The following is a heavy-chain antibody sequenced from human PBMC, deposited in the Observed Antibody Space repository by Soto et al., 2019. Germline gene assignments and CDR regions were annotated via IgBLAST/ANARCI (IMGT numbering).Heavy chain of an antibody. V-gene: IGHV1-3*01. CDR2: INAGNGNT. CDR3: ARDKGDGSGSYYGY. CDR1: GYTFTSYA. D-gene: IGHD3-10*01. Sequence: ASVKVSCKASGYTFTSYAMHWVRQAPGQRLEWMGWINAGNGNTKYSQKFQGRVTITRDTSTSTAYMELSSLRSDDTAVYYCARDKGDGSGSYYGYWGQGTLVTVSS. J-gene: IGHJ4*02.